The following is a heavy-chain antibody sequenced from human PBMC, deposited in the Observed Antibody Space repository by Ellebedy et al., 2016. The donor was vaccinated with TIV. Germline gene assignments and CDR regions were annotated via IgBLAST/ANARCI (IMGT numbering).Heavy chain of an antibody. Sequence: PGGSLRLSCAASGLSFSSYAMSWVLQAPGKGPEWVSAISGSAITTYYADSVKGRFTISRDNSKNTLYLQLNSLRAEDTAVYYCAIFDYYHHWGQGTLVTVSS. CDR1: GLSFSSYA. CDR2: ISGSAITT. J-gene: IGHJ1*01. CDR3: AIFDYYHH. V-gene: IGHV3-23*01.